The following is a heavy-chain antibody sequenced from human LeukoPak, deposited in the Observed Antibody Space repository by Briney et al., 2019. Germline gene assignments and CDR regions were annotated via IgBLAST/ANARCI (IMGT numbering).Heavy chain of an antibody. Sequence: GGSLRLSCAASGFTFSSYAMSWVRQAPGKGLKWVSTINDNGAGTYYADSVKGRFTISRDNSYNTVSLQMNSLRDEDTGVYYCAKDSVVGATWGYYFDYWGQGTLVTVSS. V-gene: IGHV3-23*01. D-gene: IGHD1-26*01. CDR3: AKDSVVGATWGYYFDY. CDR2: INDNGAGT. CDR1: GFTFSSYA. J-gene: IGHJ4*02.